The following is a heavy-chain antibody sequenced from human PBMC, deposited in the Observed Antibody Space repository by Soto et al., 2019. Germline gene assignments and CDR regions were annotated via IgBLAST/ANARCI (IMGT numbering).Heavy chain of an antibody. CDR1: GFAFGTYD. J-gene: IGHJ4*02. Sequence: WGSLRLSCSSSGFAFGTYDMHWVRQAPGKGLEYVSALSSDGGSTYYADSVKGRFTISRDNSKNTLFLRMNSLRPEDTAVYSCVKPPGYYYDSKVYYPIWGQGTMVTVSS. CDR2: LSSDGGST. CDR3: VKPPGYYYDSKVYYPI. V-gene: IGHV3-64D*06. D-gene: IGHD3-22*01.